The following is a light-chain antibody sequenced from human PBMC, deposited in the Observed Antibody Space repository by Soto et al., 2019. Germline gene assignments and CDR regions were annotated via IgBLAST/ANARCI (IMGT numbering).Light chain of an antibody. CDR3: QQRSHWPPA. Sequence: EIVLTQSPATLSFSPGERATLSCRASQSVSSYLAWYQQKPGQAPRLLFYDASNRATGIPARFSGSGSGTDYTLTISSLEPKDFAVYYCQQRSHWPPAFGQGTKVEIK. CDR2: DAS. V-gene: IGKV3-11*01. J-gene: IGKJ2*01. CDR1: QSVSSY.